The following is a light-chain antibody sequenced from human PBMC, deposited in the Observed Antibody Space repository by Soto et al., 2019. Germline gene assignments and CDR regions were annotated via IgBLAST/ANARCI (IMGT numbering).Light chain of an antibody. Sequence: EIVLTQSPGTLSLSPGERATLSCRASQSVSSSYLAWYQQKPGQAPRLLIYGASSRATGIPPRFSGSGSGAEFTLTISSLQSEDFAIYYCQQYYNWPQYTFGQGTQVDIX. J-gene: IGKJ2*01. CDR3: QQYYNWPQYT. CDR1: QSVSSSY. V-gene: IGKV3-20*01. CDR2: GAS.